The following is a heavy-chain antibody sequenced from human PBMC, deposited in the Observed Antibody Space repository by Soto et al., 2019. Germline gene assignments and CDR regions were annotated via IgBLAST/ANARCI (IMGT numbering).Heavy chain of an antibody. V-gene: IGHV1-69*01. CDR1: GGTFTKYA. CDR2: IVPLPGTT. Sequence: QVQLVQSGAAVRKPGSSVKVSCKASGGTFTKYAITWVRQAPRQGLEWMGGIVPLPGTTNYAQKFRGRVTISADESTSTAYLELSSLRSEXXXXXYXXSGVGGLGGSSGWPDYAFDVWGQGT. J-gene: IGHJ3*01. D-gene: IGHD6-19*01. CDR3: XSGVGGLGGSSGWPDYAFDV.